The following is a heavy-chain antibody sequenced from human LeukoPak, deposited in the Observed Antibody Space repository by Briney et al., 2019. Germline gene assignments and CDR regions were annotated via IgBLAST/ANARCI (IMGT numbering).Heavy chain of an antibody. D-gene: IGHD5-24*01. Sequence: PGGSLRLSCAASGFTFTRHWMHWVRQARGKGLEWVSRIKTDGTNTIYADFVEGRFTISRDNARNTLYLQMSSLRAGDTAVYYCGGSEDGYIDYWGQGTLVTVSS. CDR1: GFTFTRHW. CDR2: IKTDGTNT. CDR3: GGSEDGYIDY. J-gene: IGHJ4*02. V-gene: IGHV3-74*01.